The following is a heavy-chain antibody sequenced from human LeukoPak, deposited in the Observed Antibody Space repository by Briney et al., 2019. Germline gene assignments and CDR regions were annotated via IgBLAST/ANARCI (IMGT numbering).Heavy chain of an antibody. D-gene: IGHD4-23*01. CDR1: GFTFGDYA. V-gene: IGHV3-49*03. CDR2: IRSKAYGGTT. CDR3: TRRSAGRNDYGGFDY. J-gene: IGHJ4*02. Sequence: GGSLRLSCTASGFTFGDYAMSWFRQAPGKGLEWVGFIRSKAYGGTTEYAASVKGRFTISRDDSKSIAYLQMNSLKTEDTAVYYCTRRSAGRNDYGGFDYWGQGTLVTVSS.